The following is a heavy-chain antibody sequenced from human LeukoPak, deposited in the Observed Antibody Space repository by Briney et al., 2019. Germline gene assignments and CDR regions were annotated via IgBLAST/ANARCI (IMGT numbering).Heavy chain of an antibody. J-gene: IGHJ6*03. Sequence: GGSLRLSSVPSGFTFRSYGMHWVRQAPGKGLEWLSLLRYDGSNEYYADSVKGRFTISRDNSKNTLYLQMNSLRAENTAVYYCAKGMTTGPRSVYHYMDVWGKGTTVTVSS. CDR1: GFTFRSYG. D-gene: IGHD4-17*01. CDR2: LRYDGSNE. CDR3: AKGMTTGPRSVYHYMDV. V-gene: IGHV3-30*02.